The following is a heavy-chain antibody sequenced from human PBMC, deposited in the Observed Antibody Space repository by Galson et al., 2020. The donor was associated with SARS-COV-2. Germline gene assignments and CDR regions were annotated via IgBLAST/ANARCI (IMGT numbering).Heavy chain of an antibody. V-gene: IGHV3-9*01. D-gene: IGHD3-10*01. CDR2: ISWNSGSI. Sequence: GGSLRLSCAASGFTFDDYAMHWVRQAPGKGLEWVSGISWNSGSIGYADSVKGRFTISRDNAKNSLYLQMNSLRAEDTALYYCAKDIGRYSPLLWFGDYYGMDVWGQGTTVTVSS. J-gene: IGHJ6*02. CDR1: GFTFDDYA. CDR3: AKDIGRYSPLLWFGDYYGMDV.